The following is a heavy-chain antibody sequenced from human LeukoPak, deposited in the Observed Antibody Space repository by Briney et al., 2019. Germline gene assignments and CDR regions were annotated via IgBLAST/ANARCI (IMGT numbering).Heavy chain of an antibody. J-gene: IGHJ4*02. CDR1: GYTFTSYA. D-gene: IGHD3-9*01. CDR3: ARRDYDILTGYGDFDY. CDR2: INAGNGNT. Sequence: ASVKVSCKASGYTFTSYAMHWVRQAPGQRLEWMGWINAGNGNTKYSQKFQGRVTITRNTSISTAYMELSSLRSEDTAVYYCARRDYDILTGYGDFDYWGQGTLVTVSS. V-gene: IGHV1-3*01.